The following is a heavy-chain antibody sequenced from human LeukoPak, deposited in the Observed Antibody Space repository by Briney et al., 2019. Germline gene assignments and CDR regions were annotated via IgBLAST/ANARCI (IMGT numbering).Heavy chain of an antibody. V-gene: IGHV4-34*01. CDR2: INHSGST. CDR3: ARGPRRGNYFDY. CDR1: GGSFSGYY. Sequence: PSETLSLTCAVYGGSFSGYYWSWIRQPPGKGLGWIGEINHSGSTNYNPSLKSRVTISVDTSKNQFSLKLSSVTAADTAVYYCARGPRRGNYFDYWGQGTLVTVSS. D-gene: IGHD3-10*01. J-gene: IGHJ4*02.